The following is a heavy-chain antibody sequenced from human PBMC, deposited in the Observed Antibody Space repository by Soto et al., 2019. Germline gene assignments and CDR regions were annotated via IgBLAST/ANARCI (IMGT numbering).Heavy chain of an antibody. CDR3: AREPRGGYNYLDY. Sequence: VKFSCKASGYTFTSYDISWVRHAPGQGLEWMGWISAYNGNTNYAQKLQGRVTMTTDTSTSTAYMELRSLRSDDTAVYYCAREPRGGYNYLDYWGQGTLVTVSS. D-gene: IGHD5-12*01. CDR2: ISAYNGNT. V-gene: IGHV1-18*01. CDR1: GYTFTSYD. J-gene: IGHJ4*02.